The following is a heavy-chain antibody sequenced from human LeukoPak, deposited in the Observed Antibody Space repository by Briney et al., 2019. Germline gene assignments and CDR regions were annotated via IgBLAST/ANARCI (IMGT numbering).Heavy chain of an antibody. CDR2: INPNSGGT. D-gene: IGHD3-3*01. J-gene: IGHJ4*02. Sequence: ASVKVSCKASGYTFTGYYMHWVRQAPGQGLEWMGWINPNSGGTNYAQKFQGRVTMTRDTSISTAYMELSRLRSDDTAVYYCARIFGVVISPIDDYWGQGTLVTVSS. CDR3: ARIFGVVISPIDDY. CDR1: GYTFTGYY. V-gene: IGHV1-2*02.